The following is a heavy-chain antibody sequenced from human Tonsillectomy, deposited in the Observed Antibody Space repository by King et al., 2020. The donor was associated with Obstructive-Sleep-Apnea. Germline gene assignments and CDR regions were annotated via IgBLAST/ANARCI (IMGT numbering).Heavy chain of an antibody. Sequence: QLVQSGAEVKKPGESLKISCKGSGYSFTSYWIGWVRQMPGKGLEWMGIIYPGDSDTRYSPSFQGQVTISADKSISTAYLQWSSLKASDTAMYYCARHSPVGSSAPLDYYGMDVWGQGTTVTVSS. CDR1: GYSFTSYW. V-gene: IGHV5-51*01. CDR3: ARHSPVGSSAPLDYYGMDV. J-gene: IGHJ6*02. D-gene: IGHD6-6*01. CDR2: IYPGDSDT.